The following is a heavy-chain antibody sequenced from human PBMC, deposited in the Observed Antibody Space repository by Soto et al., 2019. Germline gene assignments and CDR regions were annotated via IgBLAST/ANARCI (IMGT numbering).Heavy chain of an antibody. D-gene: IGHD3-10*01. J-gene: IGHJ6*02. Sequence: GGSLRLSCAASGFTFSGSAVHWVRQASGKGLEWVGRIRSKIYNHGKAYAESVKGRFTISRDDSKNTAYLQMNSLKSDDTAVYYCTRTLCLGDPYNYYYGMDVWGHGTTVTVSS. CDR1: GFTFSGSA. V-gene: IGHV3-73*01. CDR3: TRTLCLGDPYNYYYGMDV. CDR2: IRSKIYNHGK.